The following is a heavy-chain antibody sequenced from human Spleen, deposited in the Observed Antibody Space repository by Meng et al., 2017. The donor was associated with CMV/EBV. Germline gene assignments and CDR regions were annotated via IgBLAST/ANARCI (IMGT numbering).Heavy chain of an antibody. D-gene: IGHD3-3*01. V-gene: IGHV2-70D*14. Sequence: QTLSLTCTFSGFSLSTSGMRVSWIRQPPGQALEWLARIDWDDDKFYSTSLKTRLTISKDTSKNQVVLTMTNMDPVDTATYYCARIGHDFYYFDYWGQGTLVTVSS. CDR3: ARIGHDFYYFDY. CDR1: GFSLSTSGMR. J-gene: IGHJ4*02. CDR2: IDWDDDK.